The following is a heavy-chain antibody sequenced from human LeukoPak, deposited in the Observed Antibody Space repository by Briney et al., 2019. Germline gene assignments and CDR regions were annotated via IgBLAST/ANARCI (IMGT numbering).Heavy chain of an antibody. CDR3: ARDESASYHYDTSDDQH. CDR2: INPNSGGT. CDR1: GYTFTGYY. D-gene: IGHD3-22*01. J-gene: IGHJ1*01. V-gene: IGHV1-2*02. Sequence: GASVKVSCKASGYTFTGYYMHWVRQAPGQGLEWMGWINPNSGGTNYAQNFQGRVTMTRDTSISTAYMELSRLRSDDTAVYYCARDESASYHYDTSDDQHWGQGTLVTVSS.